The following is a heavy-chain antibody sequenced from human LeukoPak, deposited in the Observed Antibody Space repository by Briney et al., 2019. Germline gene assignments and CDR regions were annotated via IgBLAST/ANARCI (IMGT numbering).Heavy chain of an antibody. CDR3: ARFATYYYDSRDNLYIDY. CDR2: INPNSGGT. J-gene: IGHJ4*02. V-gene: IGHV1-2*02. CDR1: GYTFTGYY. Sequence: ASVKVSCKASGYTFTGYYMHWARQAPGQGLEWMGWINPNSGGTNYAQKFQGRVTMTRDTSISTAYMELSRLRSDDTAVYYCARFATYYYDSRDNLYIDYWGQGTLVTVSS. D-gene: IGHD3-22*01.